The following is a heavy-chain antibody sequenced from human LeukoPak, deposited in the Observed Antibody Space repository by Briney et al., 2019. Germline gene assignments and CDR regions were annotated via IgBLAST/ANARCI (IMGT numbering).Heavy chain of an antibody. CDR3: ARAHTPYSSGWYRY. CDR1: GLTFSSYW. J-gene: IGHJ4*02. D-gene: IGHD6-19*01. Sequence: GGSLRLSCAASGLTFSSYWMSWVRQAPGKGLEWVANIKQDGSEEYYVDSVKGRFTISRDNAKNSLYLQMNSLRAEDTAVYYCARAHTPYSSGWYRYWGQGTLVTVSS. CDR2: IKQDGSEE. V-gene: IGHV3-7*01.